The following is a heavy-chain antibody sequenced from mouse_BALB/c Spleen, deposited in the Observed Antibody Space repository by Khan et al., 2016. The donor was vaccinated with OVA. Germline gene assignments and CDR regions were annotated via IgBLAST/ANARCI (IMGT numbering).Heavy chain of an antibody. V-gene: IGHV1-7*01. CDR1: GYTFANYW. CDR2: INPSTGYT. J-gene: IGHJ2*01. D-gene: IGHD1-1*01. CDR3: TRLGTSYGTADHY. Sequence: QVQLMQSGAELAKPGASVKISCKASGYTFANYWMHWVKQRPGQGLDWIGYINPSTGYTDYNQKFKDRATLTADKSSSTAYMQLSSLTFVDSAVYYCTRLGTSYGTADHYWRQATNLTVA.